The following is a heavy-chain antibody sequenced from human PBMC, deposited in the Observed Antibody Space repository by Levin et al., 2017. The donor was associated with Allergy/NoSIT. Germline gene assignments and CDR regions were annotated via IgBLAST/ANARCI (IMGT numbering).Heavy chain of an antibody. J-gene: IGHJ4*02. D-gene: IGHD6-13*01. CDR1: GFTFSSYW. Sequence: GESLKISCAASGFTFSSYWMHWVRQAPGKGLVWVSRINSDGSSTSYADSVKGRFTISRDNAKNTLYLQMNSLRAEDTAVYYCASLFSWEIDYWGQGTLVTVSS. V-gene: IGHV3-74*01. CDR3: ASLFSWEIDY. CDR2: INSDGSST.